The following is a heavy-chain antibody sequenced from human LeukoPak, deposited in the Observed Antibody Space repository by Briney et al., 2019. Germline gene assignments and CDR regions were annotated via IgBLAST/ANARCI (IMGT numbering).Heavy chain of an antibody. J-gene: IGHJ5*02. D-gene: IGHD3-22*01. CDR1: GGSFSGYY. CDR2: INHSGST. V-gene: IGHV4-34*01. CDR3: ARDSRVRITMIVGVAPRSRFDP. Sequence: SETLSLTCAVYGGSFSGYYWSWIRQPPGKGLEWIGEINHSGSTNYNPSLKRRVTISVDTSKNQFSLKLGSVTAADPAVYCCARDSRVRITMIVGVAPRSRFDPWGQGTLVTVSS.